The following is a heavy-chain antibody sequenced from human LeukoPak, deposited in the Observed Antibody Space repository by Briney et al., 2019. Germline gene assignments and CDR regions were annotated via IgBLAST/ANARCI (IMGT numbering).Heavy chain of an antibody. CDR3: ARKGYYGSGSYYPSPFDY. J-gene: IGHJ4*02. D-gene: IGHD3-10*01. CDR2: IIPIFGTA. CDR1: GGTFSSYA. V-gene: IGHV1-69*05. Sequence: SVKVSCKASGGTFSSYAISWVRQAPGQGLEWMGGIIPIFGTANYAQKFQCRVTITTDESTSTAYMELSSLRSEDTAVYYCARKGYYGSGSYYPSPFDYWGQGTLVTVSS.